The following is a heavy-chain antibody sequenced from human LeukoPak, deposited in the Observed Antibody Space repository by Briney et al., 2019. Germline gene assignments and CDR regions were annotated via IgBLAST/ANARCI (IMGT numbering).Heavy chain of an antibody. V-gene: IGHV3-73*01. CDR2: IRSKANSYAT. D-gene: IGHD3-3*01. CDR1: GFTFSGTA. CDR3: TRLYDRGY. Sequence: GSLRLSCAGSGFTFSGTALPWVRQASGKGLEWVVRIRSKANSYATSYAASVKGRFTISRDDSKNTAYLQMNSLKTEDTAVYYCTRLYDRGYWGQGTLVTVSS. J-gene: IGHJ4*02.